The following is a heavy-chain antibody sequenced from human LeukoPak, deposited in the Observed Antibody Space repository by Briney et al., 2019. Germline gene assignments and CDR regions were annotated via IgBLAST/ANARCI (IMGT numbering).Heavy chain of an antibody. CDR1: GFTFRNYW. Sequence: GGSLRLSCAASGFTFRNYWMTWVRQAPRKGLEWVANIGPDGSEKFYLDSVKGRFTISRDNARESLSLHMNSLRSEDTAVYYCARDHPDYGGKKGDLDYWGQGTLVTVSS. CDR2: IGPDGSEK. J-gene: IGHJ4*02. V-gene: IGHV3-7*03. D-gene: IGHD4-23*01. CDR3: ARDHPDYGGKKGDLDY.